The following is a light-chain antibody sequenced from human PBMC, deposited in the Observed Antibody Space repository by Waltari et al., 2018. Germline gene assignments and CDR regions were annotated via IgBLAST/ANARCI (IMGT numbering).Light chain of an antibody. CDR1: QSVSDN. CDR2: GAS. J-gene: IGKJ1*01. V-gene: IGKV3-15*01. Sequence: EIVMTQSPATLSVSPGERATLSCRASQSVSDNLAWYQHKPGQAPRLLIYGASTRATGIPGMFSGSGSGTEFTLTISSLQSEDIALYYCQQYNHWPPSTFGQGTKVEIK. CDR3: QQYNHWPPST.